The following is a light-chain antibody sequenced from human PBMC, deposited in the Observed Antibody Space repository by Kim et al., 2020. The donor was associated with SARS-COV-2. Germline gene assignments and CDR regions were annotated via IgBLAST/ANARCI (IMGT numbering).Light chain of an antibody. V-gene: IGLV3-19*01. Sequence: SSELTQDPAVSVALGQTVTITCLGDSLRSYYATWYQQKPGQAPKVVIYGKDNRPSGVPDRFSGSSSGNTAYLTITGTQAGDEADYYCNSRDSNDYVVFGGGTKVTVL. CDR1: SLRSYY. CDR3: NSRDSNDYVV. J-gene: IGLJ2*01. CDR2: GKD.